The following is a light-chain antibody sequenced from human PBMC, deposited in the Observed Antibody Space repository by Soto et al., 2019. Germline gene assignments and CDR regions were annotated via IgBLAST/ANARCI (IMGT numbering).Light chain of an antibody. CDR2: GAS. CDR1: QSVAGSY. V-gene: IGKV3-20*01. Sequence: EIVLTQSPGTLSLSPGERATLSCRASQSVAGSYLAWYQQKPGQAPRLLLYGASSRATGIPDRFSGSGSGTDFTLIISRLEPEDFAVYYCQQYGSSPTTFGQGTKVEIK. J-gene: IGKJ1*01. CDR3: QQYGSSPTT.